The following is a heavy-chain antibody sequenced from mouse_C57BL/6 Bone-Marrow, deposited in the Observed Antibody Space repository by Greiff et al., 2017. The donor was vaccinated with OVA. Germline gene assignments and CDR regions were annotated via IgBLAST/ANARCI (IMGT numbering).Heavy chain of an antibody. Sequence: DVHLVESGGGLVKPGGSLKLSCAASGFTFSSYAMSWVRQTPEKRLEWVATISDGGSYTYYPENVKGRFTISRDNAKNNLYLQMSHLKSEDTAMYYCARGDYYGSSYAWFAYWGQGTLVTVSA. D-gene: IGHD1-1*01. V-gene: IGHV5-4*01. CDR2: ISDGGSYT. CDR3: ARGDYYGSSYAWFAY. CDR1: GFTFSSYA. J-gene: IGHJ3*01.